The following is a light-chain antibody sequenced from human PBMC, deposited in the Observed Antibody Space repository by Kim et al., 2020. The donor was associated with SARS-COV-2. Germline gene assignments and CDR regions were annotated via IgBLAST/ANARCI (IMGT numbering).Light chain of an antibody. Sequence: QSITSSCTGTSRNVGNYNLVPCYQQRPGKAPKLIIFEVSKRPAGVSNRFSGSKSGDTASLTISGLQAEDESDYYCCSYAGSSTFVVFGGGTQLTVL. CDR2: EVS. J-gene: IGLJ2*01. V-gene: IGLV2-23*02. CDR1: SRNVGNYNL. CDR3: CSYAGSSTFVV.